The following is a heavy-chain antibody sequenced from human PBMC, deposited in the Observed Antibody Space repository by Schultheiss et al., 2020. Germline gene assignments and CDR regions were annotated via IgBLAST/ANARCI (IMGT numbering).Heavy chain of an antibody. CDR3: ARSVGYCSGGSCYHSRYYYYYYYMDV. CDR1: GFTFSSYA. V-gene: IGHV3-7*01. J-gene: IGHJ6*03. Sequence: GGSLRLSCAASGFTFSSYAMSWVRQAPGKGLEWVANIKQDGSEKYYVDSVKGRFTISRDNSKNTLYLQMGSLRAEDMAVYYCARSVGYCSGGSCYHSRYYYYYYYMDVWGKGTTVTVSS. D-gene: IGHD2-15*01. CDR2: IKQDGSEK.